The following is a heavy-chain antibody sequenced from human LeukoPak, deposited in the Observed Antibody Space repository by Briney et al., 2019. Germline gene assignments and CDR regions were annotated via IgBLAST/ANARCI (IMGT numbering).Heavy chain of an antibody. J-gene: IGHJ4*02. CDR3: AKSQYTFGKFDY. CDR2: ISATGGST. CDR1: GFTFNDYA. D-gene: IGHD5-18*01. V-gene: IGHV3-23*01. Sequence: HPGGSLRLSCAASGFTFNDYAMSWVRQAPGKGLEWVSSISATGGSTYYADSVKGRFTISRDNSKNTLYLHMNSLRAEDTAVYFCAKSQYTFGKFDYWGQGTLVTVSS.